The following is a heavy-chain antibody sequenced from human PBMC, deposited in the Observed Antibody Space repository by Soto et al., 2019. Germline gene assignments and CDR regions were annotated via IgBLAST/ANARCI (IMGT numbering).Heavy chain of an antibody. Sequence: GGSLRLSCAASGFTFSSYSMNWVRQAPGKGLEWVSSISSSSSYIYYADSVKGRFTISRDNAKNSLYLQMNSLRAEDTAVYCSEKRPRYCSAAEGDYSYCMDVWGQGTTVTVSS. D-gene: IGHD2-15*01. CDR1: GFTFSSYS. J-gene: IGHJ6*02. CDR2: ISSSSSYI. V-gene: IGHV3-21*01. CDR3: EKRPRYCSAAEGDYSYCMDV.